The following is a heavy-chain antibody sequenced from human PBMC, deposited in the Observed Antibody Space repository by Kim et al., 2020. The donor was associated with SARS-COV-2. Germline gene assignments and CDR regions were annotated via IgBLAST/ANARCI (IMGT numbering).Heavy chain of an antibody. D-gene: IGHD2-2*01. J-gene: IGHJ4*02. V-gene: IGHV1-3*01. Sequence: GRVTITRDTSASTAYMELSSLRSEDTAVYYCARGRDIVVVPAAWDYYFDYWGQGTLVTVSS. CDR3: ARGRDIVVVPAAWDYYFDY.